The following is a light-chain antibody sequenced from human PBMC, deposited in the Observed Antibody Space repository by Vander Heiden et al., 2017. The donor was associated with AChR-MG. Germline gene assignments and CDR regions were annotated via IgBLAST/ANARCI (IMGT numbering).Light chain of an antibody. CDR3: QQYHSWPPLT. CDR1: QSVNGN. CDR2: GAA. Sequence: EVVLTQSHATLSVSPGERVTLSCSASQSVNGNLARYQQKPGQAPSLLIYGAATRASSIPARFSGSGSGTEYTLPISSLQSEDFAIYYCQQYHSWPPLTFGGGTKVEIQ. V-gene: IGKV3-15*01. J-gene: IGKJ4*01.